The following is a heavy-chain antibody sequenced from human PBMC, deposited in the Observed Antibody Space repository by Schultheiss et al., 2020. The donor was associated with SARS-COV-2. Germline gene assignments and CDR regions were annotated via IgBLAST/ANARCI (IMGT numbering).Heavy chain of an antibody. CDR3: ARGDFWSGYGVGWAGDYYYMDV. D-gene: IGHD3-3*01. CDR2: IIPILGIA. CDR1: GYTFTGYY. V-gene: IGHV1-69*10. J-gene: IGHJ6*03. Sequence: SVKVSCKASGYTFTGYYMHWVRQAPGQGLEWMGWIIPILGIANYAQKFQGRVTITADESTSTAYMELSSLRSDDTAVYYCARGDFWSGYGVGWAGDYYYMDVWGKGTTVTVSS.